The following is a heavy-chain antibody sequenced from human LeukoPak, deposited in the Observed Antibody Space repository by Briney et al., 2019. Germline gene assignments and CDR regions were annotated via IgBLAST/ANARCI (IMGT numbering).Heavy chain of an antibody. V-gene: IGHV4-4*07. CDR3: ARDSVGAIFDY. CDR2: IYSSGST. CDR1: GGSISSYY. J-gene: IGHJ4*02. Sequence: SETLSLTCTVSGGSISSYYWNWIRQPAGKGLEWIGRIYSSGSTYYNPSLRSRVTMSVDASKNQFSLSLTSVTAADTAVYYCARDSVGAIFDYWAQGTLVTVSS. D-gene: IGHD1-26*01.